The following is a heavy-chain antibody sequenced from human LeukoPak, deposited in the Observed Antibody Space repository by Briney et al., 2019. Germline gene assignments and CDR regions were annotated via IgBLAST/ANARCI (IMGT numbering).Heavy chain of an antibody. CDR3: ARDGYSSSSRRYFDL. CDR1: GFTFSSYW. J-gene: IGHJ2*01. D-gene: IGHD6-13*01. V-gene: IGHV3-74*01. CDR2: INNDGSST. Sequence: GGSLRLSCAASGFTFSSYWMHWVRQAPGKGLVWVSRINNDGSSTSYADSVKGRFTISRDNAKNTLYLQMNSLRAEDTAVYYCARDGYSSSSRRYFDLWGRGTLVTVSS.